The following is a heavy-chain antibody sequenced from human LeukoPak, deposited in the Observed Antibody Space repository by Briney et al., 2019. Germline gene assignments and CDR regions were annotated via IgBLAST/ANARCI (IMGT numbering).Heavy chain of an antibody. CDR1: GHSFTTYW. J-gene: IGHJ4*02. V-gene: IGHV5-51*01. CDR3: ARIRNSHVNYDFWSGYLY. CDR2: IDPGDSDT. Sequence: GESLKISCKGSGHSFTTYWIAWVRQMPGKGLEWMGIIDPGDSDTRYSPSFQGQVTISADKSISTAYLQWSSLKASDTAIYYCARIRNSHVNYDFWSGYLYWGQGTLVTVSS. D-gene: IGHD3-3*01.